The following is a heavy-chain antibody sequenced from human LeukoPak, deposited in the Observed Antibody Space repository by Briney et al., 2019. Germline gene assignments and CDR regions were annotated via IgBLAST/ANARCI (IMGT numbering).Heavy chain of an antibody. CDR1: GGSISSSNW. CDR2: IYHSGST. J-gene: IGHJ3*02. D-gene: IGHD6-19*01. Sequence: PSETLSLTCAVSGGSISSSNWWSWVRQPPGKGLEWIGEIYHSGSTNYNPSLKSRVTTSVDTSKNQFSLKLSSVTAADTAVYYCARGAVLDRHGFDIWGQGTMVTVSS. CDR3: ARGAVLDRHGFDI. V-gene: IGHV4-4*02.